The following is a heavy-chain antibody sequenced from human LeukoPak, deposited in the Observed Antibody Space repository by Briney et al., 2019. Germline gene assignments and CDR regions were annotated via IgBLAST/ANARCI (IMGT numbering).Heavy chain of an antibody. CDR3: ARGQYDYVWESYRLDY. Sequence: SETLSLTCAVYGGSFSGYYWSWIRQPPGKGLEWIGEISHSGSTNYNPSLKSRVTISVDTSKNQFSLKLSSVTAADTAVYYCARGQYDYVWESYRLDYWGQGTLVTVSS. V-gene: IGHV4-34*01. D-gene: IGHD3-16*02. CDR1: GGSFSGYY. J-gene: IGHJ4*02. CDR2: ISHSGST.